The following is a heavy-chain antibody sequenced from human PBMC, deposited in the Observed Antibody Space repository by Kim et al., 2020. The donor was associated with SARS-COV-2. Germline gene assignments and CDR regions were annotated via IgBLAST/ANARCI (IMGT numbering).Heavy chain of an antibody. D-gene: IGHD3-22*01. CDR1: GGSISSSSYY. CDR2: IYYSGST. V-gene: IGHV4-39*01. CDR3: ARHAPITMIVVVIGEFDP. J-gene: IGHJ5*02. Sequence: SETLSLTCTVSGGSISSSSYYWGWIRQPPGKGLEWIGSIYYSGSTYYNPSLKSRVTISVDTSKNQFSLKLSSVTAADTAVYYCARHAPITMIVVVIGEFDPWGQGTLVTVSS.